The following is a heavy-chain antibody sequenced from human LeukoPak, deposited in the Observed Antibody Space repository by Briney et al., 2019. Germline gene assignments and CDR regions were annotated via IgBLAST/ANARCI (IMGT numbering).Heavy chain of an antibody. V-gene: IGHV3-30-3*01. J-gene: IGHJ4*02. CDR3: ARGNDILTGYSPAGY. CDR1: GFTFSNAW. Sequence: GSLRLSCAASGFTFSNAWMSWVRQAPGKGLELVAVISYDGSNKYYADSVKGRFTISRDNSKNTLYLQMNSLRAEDTAVYYCARGNDILTGYSPAGYWGQGTLVTVSS. D-gene: IGHD3-9*01. CDR2: ISYDGSNK.